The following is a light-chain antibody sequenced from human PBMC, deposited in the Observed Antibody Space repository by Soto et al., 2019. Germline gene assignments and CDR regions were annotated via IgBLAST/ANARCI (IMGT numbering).Light chain of an antibody. J-gene: IGKJ4*01. V-gene: IGKV3-11*01. CDR2: DVS. CDR1: QSVTSS. Sequence: EIVLTQSPATLSLSPGDRATLSCRASQSVTSSLAWFQQKPGQAPRLLIYDVSRRATAIPARFSGSGSGTDFTLTISSLEPEDFAVCYCQQRTTWPTFGGGTKVEIK. CDR3: QQRTTWPT.